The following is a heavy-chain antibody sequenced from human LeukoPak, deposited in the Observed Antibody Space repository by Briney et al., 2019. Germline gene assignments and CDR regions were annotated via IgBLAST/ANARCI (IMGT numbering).Heavy chain of an antibody. V-gene: IGHV4-34*01. D-gene: IGHD3-10*01. J-gene: IGHJ4*02. CDR1: GGSFSGYY. CDR3: ARGFHYYGSGSYHFDY. CDR2: INHSGST. Sequence: SETLSLTCAVYGGSFSGYYWSWIRQPPGKGREWTGEINHSGSTNYNPSLKSRVTISVDTSKNQFSLKLSSVTAADTAVYYCARGFHYYGSGSYHFDYWGQGTLVTVSS.